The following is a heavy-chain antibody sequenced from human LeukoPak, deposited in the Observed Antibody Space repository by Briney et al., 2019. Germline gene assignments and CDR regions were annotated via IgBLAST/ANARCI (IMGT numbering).Heavy chain of an antibody. Sequence: GGSLRLSCAASGFTFSSYSMNWVRQAPGKGLEWVSYISSSSSTIYYADSVKGRFTISRDNAKNSLYLQMNSLRAEDTAVYYCARGNMIFGVSRMGAFDIWGQGTMVTVSS. V-gene: IGHV3-48*01. J-gene: IGHJ3*02. D-gene: IGHD3/OR15-3a*01. CDR3: ARGNMIFGVSRMGAFDI. CDR1: GFTFSSYS. CDR2: ISSSSSTI.